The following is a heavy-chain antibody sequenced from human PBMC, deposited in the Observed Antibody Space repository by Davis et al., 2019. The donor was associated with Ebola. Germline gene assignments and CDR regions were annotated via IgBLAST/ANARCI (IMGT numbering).Heavy chain of an antibody. CDR1: GFTFSSYA. CDR2: ISGSGGST. CDR3: ARGRALAVAGHPIDY. V-gene: IGHV3-23*01. D-gene: IGHD6-19*01. Sequence: PGGSLRLSCAASGFTFSSYAMSWVRQAPGKGLEWVSAISGSGGSTYYADSVKGRFTISRDNSKNTLYLQMNSLRAEDTAFYYCARGRALAVAGHPIDYWGQGPLVTVSS. J-gene: IGHJ4*02.